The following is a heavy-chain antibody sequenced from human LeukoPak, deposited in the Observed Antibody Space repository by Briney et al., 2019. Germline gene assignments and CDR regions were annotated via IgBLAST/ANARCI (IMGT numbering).Heavy chain of an antibody. CDR3: SSLTSRGLSDS. J-gene: IGHJ4*02. Sequence: PGGSLRLSCAASGFTFTNAWMNWVRQAPGKGLEWVGRIKSKADGETIDYAAPVKGRFTFSRDDSKNMLYLQMNSLKSEDTAVYYCSSLTSRGLSDSWGQGTLVTVSS. D-gene: IGHD1-20*01. V-gene: IGHV3-15*07. CDR2: IKSKADGETI. CDR1: GFTFTNAW.